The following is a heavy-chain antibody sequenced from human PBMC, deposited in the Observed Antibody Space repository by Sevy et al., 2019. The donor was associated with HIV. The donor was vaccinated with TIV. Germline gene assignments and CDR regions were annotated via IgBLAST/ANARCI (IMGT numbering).Heavy chain of an antibody. Sequence: SETLSLTCTVSGGSISSYYWSWIRQPPGKGLEWIGYIYYSGSTNYNPSLKSRVTISVGTSKNQFSLKLSSVTAADTAVYYCASPGANWDDAFDIWGQGTMVTVSS. CDR1: GGSISSYY. CDR2: IYYSGST. J-gene: IGHJ3*02. V-gene: IGHV4-59*13. CDR3: ASPGANWDDAFDI. D-gene: IGHD7-27*01.